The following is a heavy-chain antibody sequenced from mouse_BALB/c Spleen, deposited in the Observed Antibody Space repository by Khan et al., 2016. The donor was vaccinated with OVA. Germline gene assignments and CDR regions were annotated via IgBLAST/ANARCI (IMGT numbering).Heavy chain of an antibody. CDR2: IYPGTNNA. CDR1: GYIFTSYW. Sequence: QVQLQQSGAELVRPGASVKLSCKTSGYIFTSYWIHWVKQRSGQGLEWIARIYPGTNNAYYNEKLKDKATLNADKSSSTVYMQLSSLKSEDSAVYFCAREEALYYFDYWGQGTTLTVSS. D-gene: IGHD3-2*02. J-gene: IGHJ2*01. CDR3: AREEALYYFDY. V-gene: IGHV1S132*01.